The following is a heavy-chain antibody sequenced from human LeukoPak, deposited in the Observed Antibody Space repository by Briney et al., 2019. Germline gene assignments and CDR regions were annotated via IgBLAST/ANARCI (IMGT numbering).Heavy chain of an antibody. D-gene: IGHD3-22*01. J-gene: IGHJ3*02. CDR2: INPNRGGT. CDR3: AKSRDSSGFYLPTYDAVDI. CDR1: GYTLTELS. V-gene: IGHV1-2*02. Sequence: GASVKVSCKVSGYTLTELSMHWVRQAPGQGLEWMGWINPNRGGTTSAQKFQGRVTMTWDTSISTAYMELSRLRSDDTAVYYCAKSRDSSGFYLPTYDAVDIWGQGTTVTVSS.